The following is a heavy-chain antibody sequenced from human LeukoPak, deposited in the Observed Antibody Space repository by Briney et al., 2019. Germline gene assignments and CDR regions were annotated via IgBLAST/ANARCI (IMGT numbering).Heavy chain of an antibody. J-gene: IGHJ4*02. Sequence: GRSLRLSCAASGFXFSSYEINWVRQAPGKGLEWVPYISSSGSNIYYADSVKGRFTISRDNAKNSLYLQMNSLRAEDTAVYYCARGWISDSFDYWGQGTLVTVSS. CDR3: ARGWISDSFDY. D-gene: IGHD5-12*01. CDR2: ISSSGSNI. CDR1: GFXFSSYE. V-gene: IGHV3-48*03.